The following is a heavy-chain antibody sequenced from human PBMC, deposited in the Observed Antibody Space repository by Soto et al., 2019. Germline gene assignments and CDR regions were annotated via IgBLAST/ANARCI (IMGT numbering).Heavy chain of an antibody. CDR2: ISAHNGNT. CDR1: GYTFTSSG. Sequence: QVHLVQSGAEVKKPGSSVKVSCKASGYTFTSSGITWVRQAPGQGLEGMGWISAHNGNTDYAQKLQGRVIVTRDTSTSTAYMALRSLISDGTAVYYCARGRYGDYWDQGALVTVSS. CDR3: ARGRYGDY. D-gene: IGHD1-1*01. J-gene: IGHJ4*02. V-gene: IGHV1-18*01.